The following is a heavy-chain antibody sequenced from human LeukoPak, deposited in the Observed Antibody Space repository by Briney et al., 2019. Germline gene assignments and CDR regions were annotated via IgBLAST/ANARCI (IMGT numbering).Heavy chain of an antibody. CDR2: IGISSGNT. D-gene: IGHD5-12*01. CDR3: ARDYRYAFDN. J-gene: IGHJ4*02. Sequence: GGSLRLSCAASGFTFSSYSMNWVRQAPGKGLEWISYIGISSGNTKYADSVKGRFTISGDNAKNSLYLQMNSLRVEDTAVYYCARDYRYAFDNWGQGTLVTVYS. V-gene: IGHV3-48*04. CDR1: GFTFSSYS.